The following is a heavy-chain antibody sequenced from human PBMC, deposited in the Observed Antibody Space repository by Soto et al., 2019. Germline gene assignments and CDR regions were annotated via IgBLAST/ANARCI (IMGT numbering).Heavy chain of an antibody. CDR3: ANSECGGACYSDFGAFDI. V-gene: IGHV1-69*01. Sequence: QVQLVQSGAEVKKPGSSVKVSCKASGGTFSSYAISWVRQAPGQGLEWMGGIIPIFGTANYAQKFQGRVTMTADESTSTAYMELSSLRSEDTAVYYCANSECGGACYSDFGAFDIWGQGTMVTVSS. CDR1: GGTFSSYA. D-gene: IGHD2-21*02. J-gene: IGHJ3*02. CDR2: IIPIFGTA.